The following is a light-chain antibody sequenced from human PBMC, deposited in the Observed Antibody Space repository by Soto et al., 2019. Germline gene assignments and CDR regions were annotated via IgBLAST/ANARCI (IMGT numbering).Light chain of an antibody. CDR3: QQRSNWPQLT. CDR2: DAS. CDR1: QSVSSY. J-gene: IGKJ4*01. V-gene: IGKV3-11*01. Sequence: EIVLTQSPATLSLSPGERATLSCRASQSVSSYLAWYQQKPGQAPRLLIYDASNRATGIPARFSGSGSGTDFTLTISSLEPADFAVYYCQQRSNWPQLTFGGGTKVDIK.